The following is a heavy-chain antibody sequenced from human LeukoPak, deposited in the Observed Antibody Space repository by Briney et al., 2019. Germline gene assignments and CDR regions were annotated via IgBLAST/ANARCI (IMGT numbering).Heavy chain of an antibody. Sequence: SETLSLTCTVSGGSISSYYWSWIRQPPGKGLEWIGYIYYSGSTNYNPSLKSRVTISVDTSKNQFSLKLSSVTAADTAVYYCASASYYDFWSGYSYFDYWGQGTLVTVSS. D-gene: IGHD3-3*01. V-gene: IGHV4-59*08. J-gene: IGHJ4*02. CDR3: ASASYYDFWSGYSYFDY. CDR1: GGSISSYY. CDR2: IYYSGST.